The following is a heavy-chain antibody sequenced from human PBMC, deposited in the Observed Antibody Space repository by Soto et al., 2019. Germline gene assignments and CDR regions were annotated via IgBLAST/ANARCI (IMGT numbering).Heavy chain of an antibody. CDR1: GFTFSSYG. J-gene: IGHJ4*02. CDR2: IWYDGSNK. V-gene: IGHV3-33*01. Sequence: GGSLRLSCAASGFTFSSYGMHWVRQAPGKGLEWVAVIWYDGSNKYYADSVKGRFTISRDNSKNTLYLQMNSLRAEDTAVYYCARGEQWLVHTGDDYWGQGTLVTVSS. D-gene: IGHD6-19*01. CDR3: ARGEQWLVHTGDDY.